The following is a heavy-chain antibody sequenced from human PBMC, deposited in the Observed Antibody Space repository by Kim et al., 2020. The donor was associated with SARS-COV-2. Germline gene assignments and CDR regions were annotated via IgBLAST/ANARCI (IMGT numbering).Heavy chain of an antibody. V-gene: IGHV3-30*04. D-gene: IGHD6-19*01. CDR3: ARVGYSSGWYGDFGDY. CDR2: ISYDGSNK. CDR1: GFTFSSYA. J-gene: IGHJ4*02. Sequence: GGSLRLSCAASGFTFSSYAMHWVRQAPGKGLEWVAVISYDGSNKYYADSVKGRFTISRDNSKNTLYLQMNSLRAEDTAVYYCARVGYSSGWYGDFGDYWGQGTLVTVSS.